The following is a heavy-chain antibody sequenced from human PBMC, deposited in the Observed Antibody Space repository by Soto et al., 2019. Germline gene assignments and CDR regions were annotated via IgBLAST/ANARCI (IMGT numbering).Heavy chain of an antibody. CDR3: ARGVGSGTYYNQYNWFDP. V-gene: IGHV1-18*01. Sequence: ASVKVSCNASGYTFTSYGITWVRQAPGQGLEWMEWISAYNGNTNYAQKLQGRVTMTTDTSTSTAYMELRSLRSDDTAVYYCARGVGSGTYYNQYNWFDPWGQGTLVTVSS. D-gene: IGHD3-10*01. CDR2: ISAYNGNT. CDR1: GYTFTSYG. J-gene: IGHJ5*02.